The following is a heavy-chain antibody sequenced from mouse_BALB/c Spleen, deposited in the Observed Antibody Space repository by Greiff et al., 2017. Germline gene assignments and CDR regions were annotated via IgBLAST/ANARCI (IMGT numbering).Heavy chain of an antibody. V-gene: IGHV5-6-5*01. CDR1: GFTFSSYA. CDR3: ARDPHYYGSSNWYFDV. CDR2: ISSGGST. Sequence: EVHLVESGGGLVKPGGSLKLSCAVSGFTFSSYAMSWVRQTPEKRLEWVASISSGGSTYYPDSVKGRFTISRDNARNILYLQMSSLRSEDTAMYYCARDPHYYGSSNWYFDVWGAGTTVTVSS. J-gene: IGHJ1*01. D-gene: IGHD1-1*01.